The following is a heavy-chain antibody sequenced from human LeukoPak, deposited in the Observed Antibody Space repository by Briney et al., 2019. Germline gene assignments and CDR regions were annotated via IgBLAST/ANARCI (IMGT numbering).Heavy chain of an antibody. CDR1: GGSISSYY. D-gene: IGHD6-13*01. CDR2: IYYSGST. V-gene: IGHV4-59*12. Sequence: PSETLSLTCTVSGGSISSYYWSWIRQPPGKGLEWIGYIYYSGSTNYNPSLKSRVTISVDTSKNQFSLKLSSVTAADTAVYYCARGFDSSSWYGPYYYYYMDVWGKGTTVTVSS. J-gene: IGHJ6*03. CDR3: ARGFDSSSWYGPYYYYYMDV.